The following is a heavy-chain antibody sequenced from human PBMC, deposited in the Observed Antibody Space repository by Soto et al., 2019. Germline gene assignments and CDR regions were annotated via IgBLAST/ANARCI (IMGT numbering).Heavy chain of an antibody. CDR2: ISGSGGST. Sequence: GGSLKLSCAASGFTFSSYAMSWVRQAPGKGLEWVSAISGSGGSTYYADSVKGRFTISRDNSKNTLYLQMNSLRAEDTAVYYCAKDPGRYCSSTSCYPGYYWGPRTLVTVST. CDR1: GFTFSSYA. CDR3: AKDPGRYCSSTSCYPGYY. D-gene: IGHD2-2*01. J-gene: IGHJ4*02. V-gene: IGHV3-23*01.